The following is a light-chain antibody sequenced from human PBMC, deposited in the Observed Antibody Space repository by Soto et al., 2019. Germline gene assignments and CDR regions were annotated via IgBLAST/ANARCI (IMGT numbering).Light chain of an antibody. CDR1: QDISDH. V-gene: IGKV1-27*01. Sequence: DFQMTQSPSSLSASVGDRVTITCRASQDISDHLAWYQHKPGTVPKLLIYEASTLQSGVPSRFSGGGSGTDFTLTISSLQTEDVAIYYCQKYNGTPRTFGQGTKVELK. J-gene: IGKJ1*01. CDR3: QKYNGTPRT. CDR2: EAS.